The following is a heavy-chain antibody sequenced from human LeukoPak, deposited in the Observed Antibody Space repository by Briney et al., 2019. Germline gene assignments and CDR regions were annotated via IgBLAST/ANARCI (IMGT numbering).Heavy chain of an antibody. CDR1: GYSFTSYW. D-gene: IGHD2-2*01. CDR3: ARGIVVVPSRNWFDP. J-gene: IGHJ5*02. V-gene: IGHV5-51*01. CDR2: IYPGDSDT. Sequence: GESLKISCKGSGYSFTSYWIGWVRQMPGKGLEWMGIIYPGDSDTRCSPSFQGQVTISADKSISTAYPQWSSLKASDTAMYYCARGIVVVPSRNWFDPWGQGTLVTVSS.